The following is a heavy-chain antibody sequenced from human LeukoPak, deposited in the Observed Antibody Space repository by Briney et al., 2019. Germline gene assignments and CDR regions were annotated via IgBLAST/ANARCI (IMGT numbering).Heavy chain of an antibody. CDR3: ARVKGDYYYYYYMDA. CDR1: GGSVSSNY. CDR2: IYHSGYA. V-gene: IGHV4-59*02. Sequence: SETLSLTCSVSGGSVSSNYWAWLRQPPGKGPEWIGYIYHSGYAKYNPSFKSRVTMSVDTSKSQFSLQLTSVTAADTAVYYCARVKGDYYYYYYMDAWGKGTTVTVSS. J-gene: IGHJ6*03.